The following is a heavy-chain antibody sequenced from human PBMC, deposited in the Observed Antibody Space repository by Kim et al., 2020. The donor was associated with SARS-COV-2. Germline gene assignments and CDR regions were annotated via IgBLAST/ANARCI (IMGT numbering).Heavy chain of an antibody. Sequence: PPLKSRVTISVDTSKNQFSLKLSSVTAADTAVYYCARVKISGSYYSYFDYWGQGTLVTVSS. V-gene: IGHV4-30-2*04. D-gene: IGHD3-10*01. J-gene: IGHJ4*02. CDR3: ARVKISGSYYSYFDY.